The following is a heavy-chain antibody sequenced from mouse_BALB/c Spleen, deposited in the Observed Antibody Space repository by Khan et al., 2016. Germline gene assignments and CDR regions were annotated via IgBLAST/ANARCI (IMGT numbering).Heavy chain of an antibody. Sequence: VQLQQPGAELVRSGASVKLSCTASGFNIKDYYMHWVKQRPEQGLEWIGWIDPENGDTEYAPKFQGKATMTAATSSNTAYLQLSSLTSEDTAVDYCNACDYNAMDDWGQGTSVTVSS. CDR2: IDPENGDT. CDR3: NACDYNAMDD. J-gene: IGHJ4*01. V-gene: IGHV14-4*02. CDR1: GFNIKDYY.